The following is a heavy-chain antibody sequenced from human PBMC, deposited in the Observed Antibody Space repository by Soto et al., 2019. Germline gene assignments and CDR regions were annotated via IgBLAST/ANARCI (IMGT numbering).Heavy chain of an antibody. Sequence: GGSLRLYCAASGFTFSSYGMHWVRQAPGKGMEWVAVIWYDGSNKYYADSVKGRFTISRDNSKNTLYLQMNSLRAEDTAVYYCAREYYDFWSGPSSDYYMDFWGKGTTVTVSS. CDR3: AREYYDFWSGPSSDYYMDF. CDR1: GFTFSSYG. J-gene: IGHJ6*03. V-gene: IGHV3-33*01. CDR2: IWYDGSNK. D-gene: IGHD3-3*01.